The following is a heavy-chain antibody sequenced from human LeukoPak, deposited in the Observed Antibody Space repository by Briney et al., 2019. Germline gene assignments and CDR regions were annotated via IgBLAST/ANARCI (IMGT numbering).Heavy chain of an antibody. D-gene: IGHD2-21*01. V-gene: IGHV3-9*01. CDR1: GFSFEDYG. CDR3: ARHMVPTNTFLFYGLDV. CDR2: INYNGCST. Sequence: PGRSLRLSCAVTGFSFEDYGMHWVRQPPGKSLEWGSSINYNGCSTEYADSVKGRFTISRDNAKNSLFLQLNSLRPEDSALYYCARHMVPTNTFLFYGLDVWGQGTTVTVSS. J-gene: IGHJ6*02.